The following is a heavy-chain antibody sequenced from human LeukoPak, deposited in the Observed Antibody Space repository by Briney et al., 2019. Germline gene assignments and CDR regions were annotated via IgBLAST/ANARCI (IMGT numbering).Heavy chain of an antibody. J-gene: IGHJ4*02. D-gene: IGHD2-2*01. CDR2: IYYSGST. Sequence: TLSLTCTVSGGSISSGGYYWSRIRQHPGKGLEWIGYIYYSGSTYYNPSLKSRVTISVDTSKNQFSLKLSSVTAADTAVYYCARVPGYCSSTSCSYYFDYWGQGTLVTVSS. CDR1: GGSISSGGYY. CDR3: ARVPGYCSSTSCSYYFDY. V-gene: IGHV4-31*03.